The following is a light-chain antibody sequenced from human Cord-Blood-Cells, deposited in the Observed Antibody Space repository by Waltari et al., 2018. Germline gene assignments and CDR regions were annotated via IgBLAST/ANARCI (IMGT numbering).Light chain of an antibody. J-gene: IGLJ3*02. Sequence: QSALTQPRSVSGSPGQSVTISCTGTSSDVGGYNSVSWYQQHPGKAPNHMIYDVSKRPSGVPDRFSGSKSGNTASLTISGLQAEDEADYYCCSYAGSYTRWVFGGGTKLTVL. CDR2: DVS. CDR1: SSDVGGYNS. V-gene: IGLV2-11*01. CDR3: CSYAGSYTRWV.